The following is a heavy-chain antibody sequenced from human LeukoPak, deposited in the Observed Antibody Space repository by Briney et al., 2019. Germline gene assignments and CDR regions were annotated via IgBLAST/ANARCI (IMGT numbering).Heavy chain of an antibody. Sequence: SETLSLTCALSTVSGSSGNFWSWVRQPPGAGLEWIGEVHKSGRTNYNPSLKTRVTISIDASKNQLSLELTSVTAADTAVYYCARELLGAPTPGAYWGQGTRVTVSS. CDR3: ARELLGAPTPGAY. D-gene: IGHD1-26*01. CDR1: TVSGSSGNF. CDR2: VHKSGRT. V-gene: IGHV4-4*02. J-gene: IGHJ4*02.